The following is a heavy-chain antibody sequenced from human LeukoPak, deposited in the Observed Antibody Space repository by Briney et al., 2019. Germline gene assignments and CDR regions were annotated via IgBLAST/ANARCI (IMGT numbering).Heavy chain of an antibody. Sequence: GGSLRLSCAASGFTFSSYSMNWVRQAPGKGLEWVSSISSSSSSYIYYADSVKGRFTISRDNAKNSLYLQMNSLRAEDTAVYYCARSDYDFWSGYSESDFDYWGQGTLVTVSS. D-gene: IGHD3-3*01. CDR1: GFTFSSYS. CDR3: ARSDYDFWSGYSESDFDY. V-gene: IGHV3-21*01. J-gene: IGHJ4*02. CDR2: ISSSSSSYI.